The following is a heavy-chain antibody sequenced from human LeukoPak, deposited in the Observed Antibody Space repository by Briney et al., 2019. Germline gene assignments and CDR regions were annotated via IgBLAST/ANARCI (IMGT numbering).Heavy chain of an antibody. V-gene: IGHV4-34*01. CDR3: ARERFSLRPTYGDYSRHYYYGMDV. J-gene: IGHJ6*02. Sequence: SETLSLTCAVYGVSFSCYYWSWIRQPPGKGLEWIGEINHSGSTNYNPSLKSRVTISVDTSKNRFSLKQSSVTAADTAVYYCARERFSLRPTYGDYSRHYYYGMDVWGQGTTVTVSS. D-gene: IGHD4-17*01. CDR1: GVSFSCYY. CDR2: INHSGST.